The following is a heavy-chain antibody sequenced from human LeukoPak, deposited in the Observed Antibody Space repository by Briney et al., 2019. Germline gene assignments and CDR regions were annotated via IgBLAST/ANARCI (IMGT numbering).Heavy chain of an antibody. CDR3: VAANPGGLADY. D-gene: IGHD1-26*01. CDR1: GYSLTELS. CDR2: FTLEDGDT. V-gene: IGHV1-24*01. Sequence: GASVKVSCKVSGYSLTELSMHWVRQAPGNGPEWMGGFTLEDGDTIYARKFQGRVTMTEDASTDTAYMDLSSLRSEDTAVYFCVAANPGGLADYWGQGTLVTVSS. J-gene: IGHJ4*02.